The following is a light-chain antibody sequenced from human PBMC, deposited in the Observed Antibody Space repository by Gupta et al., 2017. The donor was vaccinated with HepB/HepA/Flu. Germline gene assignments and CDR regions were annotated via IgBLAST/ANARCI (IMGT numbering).Light chain of an antibody. Sequence: QSALTQPASVSGSPGQSITISCPGASSDIGAYNFVSWYQQHPGKAPKLMIYDVIYRPSGVSNRFSGSKSGNTASLTISGLQAEDEADYYCSSSTSSNTPVFGGGTKLTVL. CDR1: SSDIGAYNF. V-gene: IGLV2-14*03. J-gene: IGLJ3*02. CDR2: DVI. CDR3: SSSTSSNTPV.